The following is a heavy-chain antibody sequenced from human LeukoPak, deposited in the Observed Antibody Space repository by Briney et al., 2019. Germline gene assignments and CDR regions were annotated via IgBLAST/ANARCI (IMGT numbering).Heavy chain of an antibody. J-gene: IGHJ3*02. D-gene: IGHD3-10*01. CDR2: IIPMFGTA. Sequence: ASVKVSCKASGYTFTSYDINWVRQAPGQRLEWMGGIIPMFGTANYAQKFQGRVTITADKSTGTVYMELRSLTSEDTAVYYCARGELLWFGELYRIDAFDIWGQGTMVIVSS. CDR1: GYTFTSYD. V-gene: IGHV1-69*06. CDR3: ARGELLWFGELYRIDAFDI.